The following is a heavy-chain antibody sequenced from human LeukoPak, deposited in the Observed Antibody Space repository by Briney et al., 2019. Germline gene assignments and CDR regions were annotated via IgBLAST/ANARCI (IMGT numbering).Heavy chain of an antibody. J-gene: IGHJ4*02. D-gene: IGHD6-19*01. Sequence: GGSLRLSCAASGFTFSSYGMPWVRQAPGKGLEWVAVIWYDGSDQYYAGSVKGRFTISRDNSKNTLYLQMNSLRADDTAVYYCARDGYSSGWYPDYWGQGTLVAVSS. CDR1: GFTFSSYG. V-gene: IGHV3-33*01. CDR2: IWYDGSDQ. CDR3: ARDGYSSGWYPDY.